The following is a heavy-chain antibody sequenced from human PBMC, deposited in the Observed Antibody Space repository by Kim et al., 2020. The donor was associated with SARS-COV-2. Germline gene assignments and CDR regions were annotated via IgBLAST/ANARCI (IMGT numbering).Heavy chain of an antibody. Sequence: YPGSVKGRFTISRENAKNSLYLQMNSLRAGDTAVYYCARSGTKGLNYFDYWGQGTLVTVSS. CDR3: ARSGTKGLNYFDY. D-gene: IGHD2-8*01. V-gene: IGHV3-13*01. J-gene: IGHJ4*02.